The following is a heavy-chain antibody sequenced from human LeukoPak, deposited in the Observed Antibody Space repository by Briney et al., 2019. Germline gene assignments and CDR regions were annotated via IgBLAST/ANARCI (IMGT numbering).Heavy chain of an antibody. Sequence: ASVKVSCKASGGTFSSYAISWVRQAPGQGLEWMGGIIPIFGTANYAQKFQGRVTITADESTSTAYMELSRLRSDDTAVYYCASEREYCNSTSCPIDYWGQGTLVTVSS. CDR2: IIPIFGTA. V-gene: IGHV1-69*13. CDR1: GGTFSSYA. J-gene: IGHJ4*02. D-gene: IGHD2-2*01. CDR3: ASEREYCNSTSCPIDY.